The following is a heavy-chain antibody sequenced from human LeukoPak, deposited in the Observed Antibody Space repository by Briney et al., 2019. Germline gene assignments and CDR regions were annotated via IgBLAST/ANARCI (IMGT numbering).Heavy chain of an antibody. V-gene: IGHV3-9*01. CDR2: ISWNSGSI. Sequence: GGPLRLSCAASGFTFDDYAMHWVRQAPGKGLEWVSGISWNSGSIGYADSVKGRFTISRDNAKNSLYLQMNSLRAEDTALYYCAKDISYYGSGTAFDYWGQGTLVTVSS. CDR3: AKDISYYGSGTAFDY. J-gene: IGHJ4*02. CDR1: GFTFDDYA. D-gene: IGHD3-10*01.